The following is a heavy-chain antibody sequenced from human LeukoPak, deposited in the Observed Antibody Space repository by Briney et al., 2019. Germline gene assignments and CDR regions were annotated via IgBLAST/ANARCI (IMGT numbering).Heavy chain of an antibody. V-gene: IGHV3-9*01. CDR3: AKVWGDSSGLDY. CDR1: GFTFDDYA. J-gene: IGHJ4*02. D-gene: IGHD3-22*01. CDR2: ISWNSGSI. Sequence: GGSLRLSCAASGFTFDDYAMHWVRQAPGKGLEWVSGISWNSGSIGYADSVKGRFTISRDNAKNSLYLQMNSLRAEDTALYYCAKVWGDSSGLDYWGQGTLVTVSS.